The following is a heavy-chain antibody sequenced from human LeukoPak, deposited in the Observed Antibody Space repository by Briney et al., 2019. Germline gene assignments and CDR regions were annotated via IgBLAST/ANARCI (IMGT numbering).Heavy chain of an antibody. Sequence: GESLKISCKVSGYNFTTYWICWVRQMPGKGLEWMGMVYPGDSDTRYSPSFQGQVTISADKSISTAYLQWSSLVASDTAMYYCARRGRNAWLFDYWGQGTLVTVSS. CDR1: GYNFTTYW. J-gene: IGHJ4*02. CDR3: ARRGRNAWLFDY. V-gene: IGHV5-51*01. D-gene: IGHD2-15*01. CDR2: VYPGDSDT.